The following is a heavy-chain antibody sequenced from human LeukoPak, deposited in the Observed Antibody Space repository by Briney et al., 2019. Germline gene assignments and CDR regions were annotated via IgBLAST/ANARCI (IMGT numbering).Heavy chain of an antibody. V-gene: IGHV1-24*01. Sequence: GASVKVSCKASGYTFTGYYMHWVRQAPGKGLEWMGGFDPEDGETIYAQKFQGRVTMTEDTSTDTAYMELSSLRSEDTAVYYCATDPLSSGIDYWGQGTLVTVSS. CDR1: GYTFTGYY. CDR2: FDPEDGET. J-gene: IGHJ4*02. CDR3: ATDPLSSGIDY. D-gene: IGHD6-19*01.